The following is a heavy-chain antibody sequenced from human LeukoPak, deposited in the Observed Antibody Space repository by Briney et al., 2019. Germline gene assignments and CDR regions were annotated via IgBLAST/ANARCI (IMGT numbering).Heavy chain of an antibody. CDR2: IYYSGST. CDR1: GYSISSGYY. D-gene: IGHD3-9*01. J-gene: IGHJ5*02. CDR3: ARGPSSSLRYFDWLPNWFDP. Sequence: SETLSLTCTVSGYSISSGYYWGWIRQPPGKGLEWIGSIYYSGSTYYNPSLKSRVTISVDTSKNQFSLKLSSVTAADTAVYYCARGPSSSLRYFDWLPNWFDPWGQGTLVTVSS. V-gene: IGHV4-38-2*02.